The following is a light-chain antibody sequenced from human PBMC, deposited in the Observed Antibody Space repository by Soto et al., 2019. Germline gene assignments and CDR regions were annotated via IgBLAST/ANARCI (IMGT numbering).Light chain of an antibody. CDR1: QSVSSN. J-gene: IGKJ1*01. Sequence: EVVMTQSPVTLSVSPGDRATLSCRASQSVSSNLAWFQQKFGRAPRLLMYGSSTRATDVPARFSGSGSGTEFNLTLSSLQSEDFAVYLCQQYSLWPKHFGQGTRVEIK. V-gene: IGKV3-15*01. CDR3: QQYSLWPKH. CDR2: GSS.